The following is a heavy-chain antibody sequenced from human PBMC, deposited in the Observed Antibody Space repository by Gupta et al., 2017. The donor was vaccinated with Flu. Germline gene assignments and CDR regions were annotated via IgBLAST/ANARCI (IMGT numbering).Heavy chain of an antibody. CDR2: IYYSVST. Sequence: QHQGKGLEWIGYIYYSVSTYYNPSLKSRVTISVDTSKNQFSLKLSSVTAADTAVYYCASYYGDYAEAPLFDYWGQGTLVTVSS. CDR3: ASYYGDYAEAPLFDY. V-gene: IGHV4-31*02. D-gene: IGHD4-17*01. J-gene: IGHJ4*02.